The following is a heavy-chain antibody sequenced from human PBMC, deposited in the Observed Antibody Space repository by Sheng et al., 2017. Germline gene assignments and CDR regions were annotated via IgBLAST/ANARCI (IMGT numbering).Heavy chain of an antibody. CDR3: ARGLITMVRGVIPPYYYYYMDV. CDR2: IIPIFGTA. V-gene: IGHV1-69*13. D-gene: IGHD3-10*01. J-gene: IGHJ6*03. Sequence: QVQLVQSGAEVKKPGSSVKVSCKASGGTFSSYAISWVRQAPGQGLEWMGGIIPIFGTANYAQKFQGRVTITADESTSTAYMELSSLRSEDTAVYYCARGLITMVRGVIPPYYYYYMDVWGQGTTVTVSS. CDR1: GGTFSSYA.